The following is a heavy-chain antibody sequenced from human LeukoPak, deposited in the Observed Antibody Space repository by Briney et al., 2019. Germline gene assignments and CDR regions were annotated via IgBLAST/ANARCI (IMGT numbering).Heavy chain of an antibody. CDR2: INHNGST. D-gene: IGHD3-10*01. Sequence: SETLSLTCAVYGGSFSDYYWSWIRQPPGKGLEWIGEINHNGSTHYNPSLKSRVTMSVDTSKNQISLKLGSLTAADTAVYYCARDRAGSDYVDCWGQGTLVTVSS. CDR3: ARDRAGSDYVDC. V-gene: IGHV4-34*01. CDR1: GGSFSDYY. J-gene: IGHJ4*02.